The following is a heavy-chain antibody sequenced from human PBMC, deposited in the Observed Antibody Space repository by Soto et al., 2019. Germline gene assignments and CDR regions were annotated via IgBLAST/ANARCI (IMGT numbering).Heavy chain of an antibody. CDR2: IYYSGST. V-gene: IGHV4-39*02. CDR3: ERDQVYRGYYYGMEV. D-gene: IGHD2-2*02. CDR1: GGSISSSSYY. J-gene: IGHJ6*02. Sequence: SETLSLTCTVSGGSISSSSYYWGWIRQPPGKGLEWIGSIYYSGSTYYNPSLKSRVTISVDTSKNQFSLKLSSVTAADTAVYYCERDQVYRGYYYGMEVWGQGTTVTVSS.